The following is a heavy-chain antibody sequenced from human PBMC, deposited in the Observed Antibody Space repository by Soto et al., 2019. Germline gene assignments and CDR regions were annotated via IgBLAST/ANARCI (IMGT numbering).Heavy chain of an antibody. D-gene: IGHD6-6*01. CDR3: ARTSRFDY. J-gene: IGHJ4*02. Sequence: QVQLEQWGAGLLKPSETLSLTCAVYGGSFSAYYWSWIRQPPGKGLEWIGEINHSGSTNYNPSLKRQVTISVATYKSQFSLKLSSVTAADTAVYSCARTSRFDYWGQGTLVTVSS. V-gene: IGHV4-34*01. CDR1: GGSFSAYY. CDR2: INHSGST.